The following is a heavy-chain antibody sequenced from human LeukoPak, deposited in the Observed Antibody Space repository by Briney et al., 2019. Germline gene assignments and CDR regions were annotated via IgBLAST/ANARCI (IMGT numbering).Heavy chain of an antibody. CDR1: GFTFSSYT. Sequence: GGSLRLSCAASGFTFSSYTMNWVRQAPGKGLEWVSAINDSGGSTYYADSVKGRFTISRDNSKNTLYLQMNSLRAEDTAVYYCAKPAISSRGWYYDYWGQGTLVTVSS. D-gene: IGHD6-19*01. J-gene: IGHJ4*02. CDR3: AKPAISSRGWYYDY. V-gene: IGHV3-23*01. CDR2: INDSGGST.